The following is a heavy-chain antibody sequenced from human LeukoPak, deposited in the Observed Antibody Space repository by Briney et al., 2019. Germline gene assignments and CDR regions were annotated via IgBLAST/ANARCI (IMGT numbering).Heavy chain of an antibody. D-gene: IGHD4-23*01. CDR2: ISAYNGNT. Sequence: ASVKVSCKASGYTFTSYGISWVRQAPGHGREWMGWISAYNGNTNYAQKLQGRVTMTTDTSTSTDYMELRSLRSDDTAVYYCARDINPRWSYYDYWGQGTLVTVSS. CDR3: ARDINPRWSYYDY. V-gene: IGHV1-18*01. J-gene: IGHJ4*02. CDR1: GYTFTSYG.